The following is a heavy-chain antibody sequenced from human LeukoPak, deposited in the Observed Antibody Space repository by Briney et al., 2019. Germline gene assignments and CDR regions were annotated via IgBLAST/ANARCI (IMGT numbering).Heavy chain of an antibody. CDR1: GGSFSGYY. V-gene: IGHV4-34*01. J-gene: IGHJ4*02. Sequence: SETLSPTCAVYGGSFSGYYWSWIRQPPGKGLEWIGEINHSGSTNYNPSLKSRVTISVDTSKNQFSLKLSSVTAADTAVYYCASTLQWLAFDYWGQGTLVTVSS. CDR3: ASTLQWLAFDY. CDR2: INHSGST. D-gene: IGHD6-19*01.